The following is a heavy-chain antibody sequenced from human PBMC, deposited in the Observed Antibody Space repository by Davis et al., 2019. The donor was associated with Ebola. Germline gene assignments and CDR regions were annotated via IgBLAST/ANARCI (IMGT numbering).Heavy chain of an antibody. CDR1: VITFSSYA. CDR3: AKRSDYRSFDY. CDR2: ISGSGGST. V-gene: IGHV3-23*01. J-gene: IGHJ4*02. Sequence: PGGSLRLSCTDSVITFSSYAMTWVRQAPGKGLEWVSAISGSGGSTYYADSVKGRFTISRDNSKKTLYLQMNSLRAEDTAVYYCAKRSDYRSFDYWGQGTLVTVSS. D-gene: IGHD4-11*01.